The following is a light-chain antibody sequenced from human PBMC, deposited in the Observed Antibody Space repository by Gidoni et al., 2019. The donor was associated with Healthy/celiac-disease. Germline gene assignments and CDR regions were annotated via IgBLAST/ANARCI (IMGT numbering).Light chain of an antibody. CDR2: KAS. Sequence: DIQMTQSPSTLSASVGDRVTITCRASQIISSWLAWYQQKPGKAPKLLIYKASSLESGVPSRFSGRGAGTEFTLTISSLQPDDFATYYCQQYNSYAWTFGQGTKVEIK. CDR1: QIISSW. V-gene: IGKV1-5*03. CDR3: QQYNSYAWT. J-gene: IGKJ1*01.